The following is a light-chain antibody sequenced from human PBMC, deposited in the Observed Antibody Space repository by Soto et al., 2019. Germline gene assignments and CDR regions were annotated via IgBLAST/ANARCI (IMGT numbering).Light chain of an antibody. CDR3: QQLSDYPLT. J-gene: IGKJ4*01. V-gene: IGKV1-9*01. CDR1: RDIRGY. Sequence: DIQLTQSPSFLSASVGDRITITCRASRDIRGYLAWYQQKPGKAPKVLISAASSLQGGVPSRFSGSGSGTEFTLTISCLQPEDFATYYCQQLSDYPLTFGGGTKVDIK. CDR2: AAS.